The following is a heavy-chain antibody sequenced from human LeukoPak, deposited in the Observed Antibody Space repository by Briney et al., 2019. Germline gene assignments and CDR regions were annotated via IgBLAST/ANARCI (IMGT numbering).Heavy chain of an antibody. CDR2: IYYSGST. Sequence: SETLSLTCTVSGGSISSYYWSWIRQPPGKGLEWIGYIYYSGSTNYNPSLKSRVTISVDTSKNQFSLKLSSVTAADTAVYYCASSMTGSYPSFDYWGQGTLVTVSS. CDR1: GGSISSYY. CDR3: ASSMTGSYPSFDY. V-gene: IGHV4-59*08. J-gene: IGHJ4*02. D-gene: IGHD3-9*01.